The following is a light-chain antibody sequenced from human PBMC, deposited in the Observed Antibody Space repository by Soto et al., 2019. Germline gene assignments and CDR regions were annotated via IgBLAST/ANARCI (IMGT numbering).Light chain of an antibody. CDR1: QSVSSSY. CDR2: GAS. CDR3: QQYGSSPPRIT. V-gene: IGKV3-20*01. J-gene: IGKJ4*01. Sequence: EIVLTQSPGTLSLSPGERATLSCRASQSVSSSYLAWYQQKPGQAPRLLIYGASSRATGIPDRFSGSGSGTDFTITISRLEPEDCAVYYCQQYGSSPPRITFGGGTKVEIK.